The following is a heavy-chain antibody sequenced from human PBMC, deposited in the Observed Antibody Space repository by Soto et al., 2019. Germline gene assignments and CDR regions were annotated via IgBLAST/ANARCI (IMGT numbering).Heavy chain of an antibody. CDR3: ARGLTMIVVVPNPYYYYGMDV. D-gene: IGHD3-22*01. CDR1: GGTFSSYA. CDR2: IIPIFGTA. V-gene: IGHV1-69*13. J-gene: IGHJ6*02. Sequence: ASVKVSCKASGGTFSSYAISWVRQAPGQGLEWMGGIIPIFGTANYAQKFQGRVTITADESTSTAYMELSSLRSEDTAVYYCARGLTMIVVVPNPYYYYGMDVWGQGTTVTVSS.